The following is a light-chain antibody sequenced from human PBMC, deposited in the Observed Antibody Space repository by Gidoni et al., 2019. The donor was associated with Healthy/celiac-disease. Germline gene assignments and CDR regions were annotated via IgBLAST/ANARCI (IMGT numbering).Light chain of an antibody. CDR2: AAS. CDR3: QQSYSTSWA. CDR1: QSISSY. V-gene: IGKV1-39*01. J-gene: IGKJ1*01. Sequence: DIQMTHSPSSLSASVGARVTITCRASQSISSYLNWYQQKPGKAPKLLIYAASSLQSGVPSRFSGSGSGTDFTLTISSLQPEDFATYYCQQSYSTSWALGQGTKVEFK.